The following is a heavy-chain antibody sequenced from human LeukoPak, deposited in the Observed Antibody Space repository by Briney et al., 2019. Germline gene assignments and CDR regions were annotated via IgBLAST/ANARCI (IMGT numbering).Heavy chain of an antibody. D-gene: IGHD5-18*01. CDR2: ISYDGSNK. V-gene: IGHV3-30*03. J-gene: IGHJ4*02. CDR3: ASTRGYSYGYLNY. CDR1: GFTFSSYG. Sequence: PGRSLRLSCAASGFTFSSYGMHWVRQAPGKGLEWVAVISYDGSNKYYADSVKGRFTISRDNSKNTLYLQMNSLRAEDTAVYYCASTRGYSYGYLNYWGQGTLVTVSS.